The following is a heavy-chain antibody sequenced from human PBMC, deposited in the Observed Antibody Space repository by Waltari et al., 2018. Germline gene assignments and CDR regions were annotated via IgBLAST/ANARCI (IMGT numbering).Heavy chain of an antibody. CDR3: ARGLWFRDYSFGNWHSLNAFDI. D-gene: IGHD3-10*01. Sequence: QVQLQESGPGLVKPSETLSLTCTVSGGSISSYYWSWIRQPPGKGLEWIGYIYYSGSTNYNPSLKSRVTISVDTSKNQFSPKLSSVTAADTAVYYCARGLWFRDYSFGNWHSLNAFDIWGQGTMVTVSS. CDR2: IYYSGST. J-gene: IGHJ3*02. CDR1: GGSISSYY. V-gene: IGHV4-59*01.